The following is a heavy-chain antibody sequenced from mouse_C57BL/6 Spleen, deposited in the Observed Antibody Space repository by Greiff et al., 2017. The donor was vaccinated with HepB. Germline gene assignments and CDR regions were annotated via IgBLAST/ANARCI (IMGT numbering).Heavy chain of an antibody. CDR2: IWGDGST. J-gene: IGHJ4*01. V-gene: IGHV2-3*01. CDR1: GFSLTSYG. CDR3: AKERGYYYGSPFYYYAMDY. Sequence: QVQLQQSGPGLVAPSQSLSITCTVSGFSLTSYGVSWVRQPPGKGLEWLGVIWGDGSTNYHSALISRLSISKDNSKSQVFLKLNSLQTDDTATYYCAKERGYYYGSPFYYYAMDYWGQGTSVTVSS. D-gene: IGHD1-1*01.